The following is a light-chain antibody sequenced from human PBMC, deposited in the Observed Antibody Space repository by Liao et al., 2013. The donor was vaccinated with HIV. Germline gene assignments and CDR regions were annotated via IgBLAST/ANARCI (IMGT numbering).Light chain of an antibody. CDR1: KIGSES. V-gene: IGLV3-21*01. Sequence: SYVLTQPASVSVAPGNTATITCGGGKIGSESVHWYQQRSGQAPVLVIFHGIDRPSGIPERFSGSNSGNTATLTITGTQAMDEADYYCQAWDSSTAYVFGTGTKVTVL. CDR2: HGI. J-gene: IGLJ1*01. CDR3: QAWDSSTAYV.